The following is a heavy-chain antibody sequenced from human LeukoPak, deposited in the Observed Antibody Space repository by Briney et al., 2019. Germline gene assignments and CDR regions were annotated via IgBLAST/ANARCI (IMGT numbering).Heavy chain of an antibody. Sequence: GASVKVSCKASGYTLTDHDIHWVRQAPGQRLEWMGWINPGNGNTKYSQKFQGRVTITRDTSASTAYMELSSLTSEDTAVYYCASSSGYSSGWYYYYYGMDVWGQGTTVTVSS. CDR1: GYTLTDHD. V-gene: IGHV1-3*01. CDR3: ASSSGYSSGWYYYYYGMDV. D-gene: IGHD6-19*01. CDR2: INPGNGNT. J-gene: IGHJ6*02.